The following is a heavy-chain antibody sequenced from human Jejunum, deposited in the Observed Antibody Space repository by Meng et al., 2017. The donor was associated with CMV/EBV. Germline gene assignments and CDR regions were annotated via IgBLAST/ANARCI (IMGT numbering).Heavy chain of an antibody. J-gene: IGHJ6*02. CDR2: IIPMFATA. D-gene: IGHD3-3*01. CDR1: RGFV. CDR3: AKDIRGSGLFDRYYGLDV. V-gene: IGHV1-69*01. Sequence: RGFVISWVQQAPGKGPEWMGGIIPMFATAKYSQKFQSRVTITADESTSTAYMEVSSLRPEDTAVYYCAKDIRGSGLFDRYYGLDVWGQGTTVTVSS.